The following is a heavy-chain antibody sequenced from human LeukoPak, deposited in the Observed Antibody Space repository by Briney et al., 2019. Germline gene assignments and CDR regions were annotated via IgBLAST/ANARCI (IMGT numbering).Heavy chain of an antibody. CDR2: ISGSSGNT. Sequence: GGSLRLSCAASGFTFSSCAMNWVRQAPGKGLEWVSAISGSSGNTYYADSVKGRFTISRDNSKNTLYLQMNSLRAEDTAVYYCAESLGVSSTIDYWGQGTLVTVSS. CDR1: GFTFSSCA. V-gene: IGHV3-23*01. CDR3: AESLGVSSTIDY. J-gene: IGHJ4*02. D-gene: IGHD3-16*01.